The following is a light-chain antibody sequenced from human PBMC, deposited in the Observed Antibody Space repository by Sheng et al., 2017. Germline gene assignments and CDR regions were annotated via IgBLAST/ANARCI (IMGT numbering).Light chain of an antibody. CDR1: QGVRSY. CDR3: QHHGRSPTWT. J-gene: IGKJ1*01. Sequence: EIVLTQSPDTLSLSPGERAILSCRASQGVRSYLAWYQQKPGQAPRLLIYDAFNRATGIPDKFTGSGFGTDFTLTITRLEPEDFAVYYCQHHGRSPTWTFGQGTKVEI. CDR2: DAF. V-gene: IGKV3-20*01.